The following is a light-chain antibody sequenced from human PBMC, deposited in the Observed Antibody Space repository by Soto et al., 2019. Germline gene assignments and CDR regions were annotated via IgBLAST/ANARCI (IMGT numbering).Light chain of an antibody. CDR3: QQYGSSLFT. CDR2: GAS. Sequence: EIVLTQSPGTLSLSPGERATLSCLASQRVSSSYLAWYQQKPGQAPRLLIYGASSRATGIPDRFSGSESGTDFTLTISILEPEDFAVYYCQQYGSSLFTFGPGTKVDIK. V-gene: IGKV3-20*01. CDR1: QRVSSSY. J-gene: IGKJ3*01.